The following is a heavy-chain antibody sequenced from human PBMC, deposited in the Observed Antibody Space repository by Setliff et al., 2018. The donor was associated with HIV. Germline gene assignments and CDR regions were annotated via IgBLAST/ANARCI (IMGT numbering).Heavy chain of an antibody. CDR1: GGSISTYY. CDR2: IYFTGSS. Sequence: SETLSLTCTVSGGSISTYYWSWIRQPPGKGLEWIGSIYFTGSSDNNPSLESRVSISRDTSKNQFSLNLRDVTAGDTALYYCARAVIRREDRGMWTKLWSAPNHMDVWGKGITVTVSS. CDR3: ARAVIRREDRGMWTKLWSAPNHMDV. V-gene: IGHV4-59*01. J-gene: IGHJ6*03. D-gene: IGHD3-10*01.